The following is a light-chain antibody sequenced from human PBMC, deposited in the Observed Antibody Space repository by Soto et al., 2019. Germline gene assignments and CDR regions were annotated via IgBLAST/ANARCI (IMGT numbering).Light chain of an antibody. J-gene: IGKJ4*01. CDR1: QSVRSN. V-gene: IGKV3-15*01. Sequence: EILMTQSPATVSVSPGERATLSCRASQSVRSNLAGYQQKPGQAPRLLIYGASTRATGVPARFSASGSGTEFTLTISSLQSEDFAVYYCQQYATWPPLTFGGGTKEEIK. CDR2: GAS. CDR3: QQYATWPPLT.